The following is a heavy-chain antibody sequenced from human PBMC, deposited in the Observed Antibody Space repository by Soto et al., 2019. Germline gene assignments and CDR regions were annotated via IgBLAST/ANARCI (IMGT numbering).Heavy chain of an antibody. Sequence: GGSLRLSCAASGFTFSSYAMSWVRQAPGKGLEWVSAISGSGGSTYYADSVKGRFTISRDNSKNTLYLQMNSLRAEDTAVYYCATTIVGAPHFDYWGQGTLVTVSS. D-gene: IGHD1-26*01. V-gene: IGHV3-23*01. CDR3: ATTIVGAPHFDY. CDR1: GFTFSSYA. CDR2: ISGSGGST. J-gene: IGHJ4*02.